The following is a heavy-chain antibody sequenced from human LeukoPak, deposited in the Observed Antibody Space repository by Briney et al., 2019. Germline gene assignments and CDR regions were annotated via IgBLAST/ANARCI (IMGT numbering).Heavy chain of an antibody. CDR1: GFAFSSYS. CDR2: ISSSSSYI. V-gene: IGHV3-21*01. CDR3: ARDRSRSGPDAFDI. Sequence: PGGSLRLSCAASGFAFSSYSMNWVRQAPGEGLEWVSSISSSSSYIYYADSVKGRFTISRDNAKNSLYLQMNSLRAEDTAVYYCARDRSRSGPDAFDIWGQGTMVTVSS. D-gene: IGHD3-3*01. J-gene: IGHJ3*02.